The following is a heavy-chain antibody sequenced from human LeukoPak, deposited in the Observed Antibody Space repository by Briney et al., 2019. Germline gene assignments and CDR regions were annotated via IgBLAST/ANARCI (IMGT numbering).Heavy chain of an antibody. J-gene: IGHJ4*02. D-gene: IGHD4-17*01. CDR1: GVSVSSGSYY. Sequence: PSETLSLTCTVSGVSVSSGSYYWSWLRQPPGKGLEWIGYIYYSGSTNYNPSLKSRVTISVDTSKNQFSLKLSSVTAADTAVYYCARWVVYGDYFDYWGQGTLVTVSS. CDR2: IYYSGST. CDR3: ARWVVYGDYFDY. V-gene: IGHV4-61*01.